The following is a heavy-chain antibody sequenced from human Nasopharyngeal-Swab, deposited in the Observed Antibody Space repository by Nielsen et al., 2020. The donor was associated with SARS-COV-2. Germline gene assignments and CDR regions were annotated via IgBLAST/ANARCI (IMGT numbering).Heavy chain of an antibody. CDR1: GFTFSDYY. V-gene: IGHV3-11*05. J-gene: IGHJ4*02. CDR3: ARGSIRGIIISDFDY. CDR2: ISSSSSYT. Sequence: GGSLRLSCAASGFTFSDYYMSWIRQAPGKSLEWVSYISSSSSYTNYADPVKGRFTISRDNAKNSLYLQMNSLRADDTAVYYCARGSIRGIIISDFDYWGQGTLVTVSS. D-gene: IGHD3-10*01.